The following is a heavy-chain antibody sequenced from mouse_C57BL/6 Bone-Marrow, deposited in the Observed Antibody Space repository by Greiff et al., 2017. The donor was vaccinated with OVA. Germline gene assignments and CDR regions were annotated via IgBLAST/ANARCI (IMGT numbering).Heavy chain of an antibody. CDR2: ISSGSSTI. CDR3: ARPPTMVTTTRFAY. Sequence: EVKLVESGGGLVKPGGSLKLSCAASGFTFSDYGMHWVRQAPEKGLEWVAYISSGSSTIYYADTVKGRFTISRDNAKNTLFLQMTSLRSEDTAMYYCARPPTMVTTTRFAYWGQGTLVTVSA. D-gene: IGHD2-9*01. V-gene: IGHV5-17*01. CDR1: GFTFSDYG. J-gene: IGHJ3*01.